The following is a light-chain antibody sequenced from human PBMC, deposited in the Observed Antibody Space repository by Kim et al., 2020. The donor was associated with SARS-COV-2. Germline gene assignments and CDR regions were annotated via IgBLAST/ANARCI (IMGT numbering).Light chain of an antibody. CDR1: KLGDKY. CDR3: QAWDSSTGV. Sequence: VSPGQTASITCSGDKLGDKYACWYQQKPGQSPVLVIYQDSRRPSGIPERFSGSNSGNTATLTISGTQAMDEADYYCQAWDSSTGVFGGGTQLTVL. V-gene: IGLV3-1*01. J-gene: IGLJ3*02. CDR2: QDS.